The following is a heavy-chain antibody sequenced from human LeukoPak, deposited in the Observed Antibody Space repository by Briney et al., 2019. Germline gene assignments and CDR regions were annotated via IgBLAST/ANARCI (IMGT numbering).Heavy chain of an antibody. Sequence: SETLSLTCTVSGGSISSSSYYWGWIRQPPGKGLEWIGSIYYSGSTYYNPSLKSRVTISVDTSKNQFSLKLSSVTAADTAVYYCARGRPTTFDWLFWGYDYWGQGTLVTVSS. J-gene: IGHJ4*02. CDR2: IYYSGST. CDR1: GGSISSSSYY. CDR3: ARGRPTTFDWLFWGYDY. V-gene: IGHV4-39*01. D-gene: IGHD3-9*01.